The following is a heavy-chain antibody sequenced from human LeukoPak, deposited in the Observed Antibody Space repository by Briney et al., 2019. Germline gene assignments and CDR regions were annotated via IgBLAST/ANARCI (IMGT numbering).Heavy chain of an antibody. CDR2: INTNTGNP. D-gene: IGHD1-26*01. CDR3: ASGPSYSGSNEYFDY. J-gene: IGHJ4*02. V-gene: IGHV7-4-1*02. CDR1: GYTFTSYA. Sequence: ASVKVSCKASGYTFTSYAMNWVRQAPGQGLEWMGWINTNTGNPTYAQGFTGRFVFSLDTSVSTTYLQISSLKAEDTAVYYCASGPSYSGSNEYFDYWGQGTLVTSPQ.